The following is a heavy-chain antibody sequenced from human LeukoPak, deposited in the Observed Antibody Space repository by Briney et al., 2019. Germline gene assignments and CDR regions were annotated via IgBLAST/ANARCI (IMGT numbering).Heavy chain of an antibody. Sequence: GGSLRLSCAASGFTFSDYYMSWIRQAPGKGLEWVSSISSSSSYIYYADSVKGRFTISRDNAKNSLYLQMNSLRAEDTAVYYCARDLSKLVVPAAVDYWGQGTLVTVSS. V-gene: IGHV3-11*06. CDR2: ISSSSSYI. J-gene: IGHJ4*02. CDR1: GFTFSDYY. D-gene: IGHD2-2*01. CDR3: ARDLSKLVVPAAVDY.